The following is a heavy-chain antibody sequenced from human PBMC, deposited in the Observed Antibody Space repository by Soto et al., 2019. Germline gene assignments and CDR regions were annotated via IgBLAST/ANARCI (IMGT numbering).Heavy chain of an antibody. CDR1: GFTFSTYA. CDR2: LSGSGGTT. CDR3: AKDKSSSYGDYLGFDY. J-gene: IGHJ4*02. V-gene: IGHV3-23*01. Sequence: EVQLLVSGGGLVQPGGSLRLSCSTSGFTFSTYAMNWVRQAPGKGLEWVSALSGSGGTTYYADSVEGRFTISRDNAKNTLYLQMKSLRAEDTAVYYCAKDKSSSYGDYLGFDYWGQGTLATVSS. D-gene: IGHD2-21*02.